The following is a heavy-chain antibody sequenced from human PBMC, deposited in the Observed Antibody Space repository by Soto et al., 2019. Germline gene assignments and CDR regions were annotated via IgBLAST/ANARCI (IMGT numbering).Heavy chain of an antibody. CDR3: VKSKLKATVMIHLDY. V-gene: IGHV3-30*18. J-gene: IGHJ4*02. CDR1: GVTCGDYG. Sequence: VVSMRLRWGVAGVTCGDYGMHWVRKAPGKGLEWVAVISNDGSNKYYADSVKGRFTISRDNSKNTLYLQMDSLRADDTAVYYCVKSKLKATVMIHLDYWGQGTLVTVSS. D-gene: IGHD3-10*01. CDR2: ISNDGSNK.